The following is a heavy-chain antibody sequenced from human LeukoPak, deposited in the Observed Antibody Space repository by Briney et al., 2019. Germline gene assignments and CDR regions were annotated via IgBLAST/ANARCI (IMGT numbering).Heavy chain of an antibody. V-gene: IGHV3-23*01. D-gene: IGHD3-9*01. CDR3: AKGRWGLTINNFDI. J-gene: IGHJ3*02. Sequence: GGSLRLSCAASGFSLTTYAMGWVRQAPGKGLEWVAVINDRGDSTYYADSVKGRFTISRDSSKNTLYLQMNSLRGEDTAVYYCAKGRWGLTINNFDIWGQGTMVTVSS. CDR1: GFSLTTYA. CDR2: INDRGDST.